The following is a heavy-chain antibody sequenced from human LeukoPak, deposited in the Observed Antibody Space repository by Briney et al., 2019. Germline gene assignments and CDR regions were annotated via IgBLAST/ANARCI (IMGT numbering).Heavy chain of an antibody. CDR3: ARHLATVTASRQDNYYGMDV. CDR2: IYPVDSDI. V-gene: IGHV5-51*01. Sequence: GLSLPISCTVSAFSFTFTKNWFGWLGQVPGKGLEWLGIIYPVDSDIRYNPSFQGQVTISVDKSIRTTYLQWSSLTGSHTAISFCARHLATVTASRQDNYYGMDVWGQDTTDPVSS. J-gene: IGHJ6*02. D-gene: IGHD4-17*01. CDR1: AFSFTFTKNW.